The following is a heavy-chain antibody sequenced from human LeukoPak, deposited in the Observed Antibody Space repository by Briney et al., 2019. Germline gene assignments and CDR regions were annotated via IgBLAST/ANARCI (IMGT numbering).Heavy chain of an antibody. J-gene: IGHJ4*02. CDR1: EFTVSSSY. D-gene: IGHD3-22*01. Sequence: GGSLRLSCAASEFTVSSSYMAWVRQAPGKGLEWVSVIYSGTNTYYADSVKGRFTISRDNSKNTLYLQMNNLRAEDTAVYYCASNYYDATGTWGQGTLVTVSS. CDR2: IYSGTNT. V-gene: IGHV3-53*01. CDR3: ASNYYDATGT.